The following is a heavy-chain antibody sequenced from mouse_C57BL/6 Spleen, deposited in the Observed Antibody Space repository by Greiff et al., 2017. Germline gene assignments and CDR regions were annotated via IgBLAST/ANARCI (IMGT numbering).Heavy chain of an antibody. CDR1: GYAFTNYL. Sequence: VKLMESGAELVRPGTSVKVSCKASGYAFTNYLIEWVKQGPGQGLEWIGVINPGSGGTNYKEKCKGKATLTADKSSSTAYMQLSSLTSEDSAVYFCARGGNYYWYFDVWGKGTTVTVSS. V-gene: IGHV1-54*01. D-gene: IGHD2-1*01. CDR3: ARGGNYYWYFDV. J-gene: IGHJ1*03. CDR2: INPGSGGT.